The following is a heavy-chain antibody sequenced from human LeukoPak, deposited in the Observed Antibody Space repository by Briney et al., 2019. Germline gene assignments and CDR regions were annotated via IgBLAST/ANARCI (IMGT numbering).Heavy chain of an antibody. CDR3: AKGSSSSWYEFDY. J-gene: IGHJ4*02. CDR1: GLTFSSHW. CDR2: ISGSGGST. V-gene: IGHV3-23*01. Sequence: GGSLRLSCAASGLTFSSHWMHWVRQAPGKGLEWVSAISGSGGSTYYADSVKGRFTISRDNSKNTLYLQMNSLRAEDTAVYYCAKGSSSSWYEFDYWGQGTLVTVSS. D-gene: IGHD6-13*01.